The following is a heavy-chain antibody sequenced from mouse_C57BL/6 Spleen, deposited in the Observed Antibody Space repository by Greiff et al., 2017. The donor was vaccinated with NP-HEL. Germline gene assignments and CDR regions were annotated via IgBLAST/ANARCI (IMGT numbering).Heavy chain of an antibody. D-gene: IGHD2-3*01. V-gene: IGHV1-82*01. Sequence: QVQLKESGPELVKPGASVKISCKASGYAFSSSWMNWVKQRPGKGLEWIGRIYPGDGDTNYNGKFKGKATLTADKSSSTAYMQLSSLTSEDSAVYFCARYDDGGMDYWGQGTSVTVSS. J-gene: IGHJ4*01. CDR3: ARYDDGGMDY. CDR2: IYPGDGDT. CDR1: GYAFSSSW.